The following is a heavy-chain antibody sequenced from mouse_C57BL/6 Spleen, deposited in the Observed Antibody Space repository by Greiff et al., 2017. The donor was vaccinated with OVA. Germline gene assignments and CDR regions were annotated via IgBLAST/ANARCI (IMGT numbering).Heavy chain of an antibody. CDR1: GYTFTSYD. D-gene: IGHD1-1*01. V-gene: IGHV1-85*01. Sequence: VQLQQSGPELVKPGASVKLSCKASGYTFTSYDINWVKQRPGQGLEWIGWIYPRDGSTKYNEKFKGKATLTVDTSSSTAYMELHSLTSEDSAVYFCARGEGLITTVLDYWGQGTTLTVSS. CDR2: IYPRDGST. J-gene: IGHJ2*01. CDR3: ARGEGLITTVLDY.